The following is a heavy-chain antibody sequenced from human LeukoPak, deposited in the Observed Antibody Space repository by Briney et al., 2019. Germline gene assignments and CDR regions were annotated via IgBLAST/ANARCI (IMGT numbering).Heavy chain of an antibody. D-gene: IGHD3-22*01. CDR1: GYSFTSYW. J-gene: IGHJ3*02. Sequence: GESLKISCKGSGYSFTSYWITWVRQMPGKGLEWMGKIDPSDSYTNYSPSLQGHVTISADKSISTAYLQWSSLKASDTAMYYCARIPLVISGYYYGGDGFDIWGQGKMVTVSS. V-gene: IGHV5-10-1*01. CDR2: IDPSDSYT. CDR3: ARIPLVISGYYYGGDGFDI.